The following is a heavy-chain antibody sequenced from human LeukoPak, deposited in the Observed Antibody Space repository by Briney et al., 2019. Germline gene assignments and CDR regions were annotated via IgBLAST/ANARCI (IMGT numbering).Heavy chain of an antibody. CDR2: IYYSGST. CDR1: GGSISSSSYY. J-gene: IGHJ3*02. D-gene: IGHD3-3*01. V-gene: IGHV4-39*07. Sequence: PSETLSLTRTVSGGSISSSSYYWGWIRQPPGKGLEWIGSIYYSGSTYYNPSLKSRVTISVDTSKNQFSLKLSSVTAADTAVYYCARYDSIAFDIWGQGTMVTVSS. CDR3: ARYDSIAFDI.